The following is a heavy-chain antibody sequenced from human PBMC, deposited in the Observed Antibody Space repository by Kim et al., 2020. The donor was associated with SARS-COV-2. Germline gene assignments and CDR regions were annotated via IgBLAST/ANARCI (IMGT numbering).Heavy chain of an antibody. D-gene: IGHD1-26*01. CDR1: GFTFSSWS. CDR3: ARGRKWIDS. CDR2: IWHDGSNE. V-gene: IGHV3-33*01. Sequence: GGSLRLSCEATGFTFSSWSMHWVRQAPGKGLEWVAVIWHDGSNEYYADSVKGRFTISRDNSKNTLYLQMNSLRAEDTAVYYCARGRKWIDSWGQGTLVTVSS. J-gene: IGHJ4*02.